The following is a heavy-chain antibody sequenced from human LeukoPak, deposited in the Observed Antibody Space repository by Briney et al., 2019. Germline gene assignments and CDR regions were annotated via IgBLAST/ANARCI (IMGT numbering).Heavy chain of an antibody. V-gene: IGHV4-39*07. J-gene: IGHJ4*02. CDR1: GGSIRSSSYY. Sequence: SETLSLTCTVSGGSIRSSSYYWGWIRQSPEKGLEWIGEIYHSGSTNYNPSLKSRVTISVDKSKNQFSLKLSSVTAADTAVYYCAGGDPGGPFDYWGQGTLVTVSS. D-gene: IGHD2-21*02. CDR2: IYHSGST. CDR3: AGGDPGGPFDY.